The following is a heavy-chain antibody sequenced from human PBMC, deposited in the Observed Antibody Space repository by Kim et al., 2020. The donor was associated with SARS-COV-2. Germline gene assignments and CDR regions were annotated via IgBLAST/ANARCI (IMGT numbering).Heavy chain of an antibody. CDR2: ISSSSSYI. CDR3: ARSLGIRDDSSGYYQSYYYYGMDV. D-gene: IGHD3-22*01. V-gene: IGHV3-21*01. J-gene: IGHJ6*02. Sequence: GGSLRLSCAASGFTFSSYSMNWVRQAPGKGLEWVSSISSSSSYIYYADSVKGRFTISRDNAKNSLYLQMNSLRAEDTAVYYCARSLGIRDDSSGYYQSYYYYGMDVWGQGTTVTVSS. CDR1: GFTFSSYS.